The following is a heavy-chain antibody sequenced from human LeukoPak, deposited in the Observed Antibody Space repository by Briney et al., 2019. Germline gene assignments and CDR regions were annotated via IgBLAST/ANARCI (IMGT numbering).Heavy chain of an antibody. J-gene: IGHJ4*02. CDR1: GFTFSSYG. Sequence: GGSLRLSCAASGFTFSSYGMSWVRQAPGKRLEWVSSVSGSGGSIFYADSVKGRFTISRDNSKNALYLQMNSLRAEDTAVYYCASPSLGYCSSITCYPFDYWGQGTLVTVSS. D-gene: IGHD2-2*01. CDR3: ASPSLGYCSSITCYPFDY. V-gene: IGHV3-23*01. CDR2: VSGSGGSI.